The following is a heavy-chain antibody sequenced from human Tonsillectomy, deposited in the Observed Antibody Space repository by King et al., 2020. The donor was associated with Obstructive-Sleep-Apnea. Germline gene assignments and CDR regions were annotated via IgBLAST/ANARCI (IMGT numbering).Heavy chain of an antibody. D-gene: IGHD1-26*01. CDR2: IYYSGST. J-gene: IGHJ4*02. V-gene: IGHV4-39*07. CDR3: ARDRGGSYPFDY. CDR1: GGSISRSSYY. Sequence: LQLQESGPGLVKPSETLSLTCTVSGGSISRSSYYWGWIRQPPGKGLEWIGSIYYSGSTYYNPSLKSRVTISVDTSKNQFSLKLSSVTAADTAVYYCARDRGGSYPFDYWGQGTLVTVSS.